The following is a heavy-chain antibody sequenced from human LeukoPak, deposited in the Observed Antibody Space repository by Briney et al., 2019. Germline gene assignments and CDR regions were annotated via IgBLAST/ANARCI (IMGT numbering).Heavy chain of an antibody. V-gene: IGHV4-4*07. CDR2: IYSSGNT. CDR1: GGXISGHY. J-gene: IGHJ4*02. D-gene: IGHD5-24*01. Sequence: SETLSLMCTVSGGXISGHYCNWIRRPAGRGLEWTGRIYSSGNTNYNPSFESRVIMSMDASKSQFSLKVTSVTAADTAVYYCARGDGYNWGNFDYWGQGTLVTVSS. CDR3: ARGDGYNWGNFDY.